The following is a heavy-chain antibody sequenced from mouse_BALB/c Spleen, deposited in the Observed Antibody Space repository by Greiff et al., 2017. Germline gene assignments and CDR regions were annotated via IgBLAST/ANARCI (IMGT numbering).Heavy chain of an antibody. J-gene: IGHJ3*01. Sequence: EVMLVESGGGLVKPGGSLKLSCAASGFTFSDYYMYWVRQTPEKRLEWVATISDGGSYTYYPDSVKGRFTISRDNAKNNLYLQMSSLKSEDTAMYYCARGGGSMITTWFAYWGQGTLVTVSA. CDR1: GFTFSDYY. D-gene: IGHD2-4*01. V-gene: IGHV5-4*02. CDR3: ARGGGSMITTWFAY. CDR2: ISDGGSYT.